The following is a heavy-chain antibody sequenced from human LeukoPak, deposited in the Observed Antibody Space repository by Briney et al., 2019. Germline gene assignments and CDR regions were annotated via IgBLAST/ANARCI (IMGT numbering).Heavy chain of an antibody. J-gene: IGHJ4*02. CDR1: GGSISSGGYS. V-gene: IGHV4-30-2*01. CDR3: ARAPSGYYYFDY. CDR2: IYHSGST. D-gene: IGHD3-22*01. Sequence: SETLSLTCAVSGGSISSGGYSWSWIRQLPGKGLEWIGYIYHSGSTYYNPSLKSRVTISVDRSKNQFSLKLSSVTAADTAVYYCARAPSGYYYFDYWGQGTLVTVSS.